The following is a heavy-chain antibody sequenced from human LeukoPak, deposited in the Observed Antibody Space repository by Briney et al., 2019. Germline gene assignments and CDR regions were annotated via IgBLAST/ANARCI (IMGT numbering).Heavy chain of an antibody. J-gene: IGHJ4*02. D-gene: IGHD2-2*01. V-gene: IGHV3-23*01. CDR2: ISGSGSST. CDR1: GFTFSSYA. Sequence: PGGSLRLSGAASGFTFSSYAMSWVRQAPGKGLEWVSAISGSGSSTYYADSVKGRFTISRDNSKNTLYLQMNSLRAEDTAVYYCAKGTLDIVVVPAAPKVYYFDYWGQGTLVTVSS. CDR3: AKGTLDIVVVPAAPKVYYFDY.